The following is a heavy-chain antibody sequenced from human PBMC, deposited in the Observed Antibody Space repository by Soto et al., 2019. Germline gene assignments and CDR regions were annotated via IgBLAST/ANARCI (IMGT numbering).Heavy chain of an antibody. CDR2: ISSSGSTI. J-gene: IGHJ6*03. CDR3: ARAVEYCSGGSCYSIYYYYYMDV. V-gene: IGHV3-11*01. CDR1: GFTFSDYY. D-gene: IGHD2-15*01. Sequence: PGGSLRLSCAASGFTFSDYYMSWIRQAPGKGLEWVSYISSSGSTIYYADSVKGRFTISRDNAKNSLYLQMNSLRAEDTAVYYCARAVEYCSGGSCYSIYYYYYMDVWGKGTTVTVSS.